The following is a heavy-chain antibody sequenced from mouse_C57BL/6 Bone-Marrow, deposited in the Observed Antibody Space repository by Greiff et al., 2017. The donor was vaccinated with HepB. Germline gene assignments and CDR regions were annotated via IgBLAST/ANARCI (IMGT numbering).Heavy chain of an antibody. V-gene: IGHV1-64*01. J-gene: IGHJ3*01. CDR1: GYTFTSYW. D-gene: IGHD2-4*01. CDR2: IHPNSGST. CDR3: AREGDYYDYDGFAY. Sequence: QVQLQQPGAELVKPGASVKLSCKASGYTFTSYWMHWVKQRPGQGLEWIGMIHPNSGSTNYNEKFKIKATLTVDKSSSTAYMQLSSLTSEDSAVYYCAREGDYYDYDGFAYWGQGTLVTVSA.